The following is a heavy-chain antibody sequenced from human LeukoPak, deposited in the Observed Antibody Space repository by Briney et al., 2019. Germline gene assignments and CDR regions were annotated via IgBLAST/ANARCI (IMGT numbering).Heavy chain of an antibody. Sequence: MSSETLSLTCTVSGGSIGSYYWSWIRQPPGKGLEWIGYIYYSGSTNYNPSLKSRVTISVDTSKNQFSLKLSSVTAVDTAVYYCARLTPLYYHFDYWGQGTLVTVSS. J-gene: IGHJ4*02. D-gene: IGHD2-8*01. V-gene: IGHV4-59*01. CDR2: IYYSGST. CDR3: ARLTPLYYHFDY. CDR1: GGSIGSYY.